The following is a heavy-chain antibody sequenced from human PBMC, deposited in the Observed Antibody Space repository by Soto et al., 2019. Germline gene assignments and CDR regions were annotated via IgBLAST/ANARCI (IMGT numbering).Heavy chain of an antibody. CDR2: ISNDGSNK. CDR3: AKILQPYYFYYAMDV. D-gene: IGHD4-4*01. J-gene: IGHJ6*02. V-gene: IGHV3-30*18. CDR1: GFTFSSYG. Sequence: QVQLVESGGGVVQPGRSLRLSCAASGFTFSSYGMHWVRQTPGKGLEWVAVISNDGSNKYYADSVKGRFTISRDNSKNTLFLQMNSLRAEGTAVYYCAKILQPYYFYYAMDVWGQGTTVTVSS.